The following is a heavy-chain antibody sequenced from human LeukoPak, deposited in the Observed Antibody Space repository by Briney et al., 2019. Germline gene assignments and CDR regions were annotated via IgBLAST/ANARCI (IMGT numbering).Heavy chain of an antibody. Sequence: GGSLRLSCAASGFTFSSYWMHWVRQAPGKGLVWVSRINSDGSSTSYADSVKGRFTISRDNAKNTLYLQMNSLRAEDTAVYYCVRYNFPYGETRWGQGTLVTVSS. J-gene: IGHJ4*02. CDR3: VRYNFPYGETR. CDR1: GFTFSSYW. CDR2: INSDGSST. D-gene: IGHD4-17*01. V-gene: IGHV3-74*01.